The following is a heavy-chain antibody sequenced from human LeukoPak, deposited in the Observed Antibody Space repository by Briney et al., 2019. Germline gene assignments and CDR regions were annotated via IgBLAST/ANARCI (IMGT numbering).Heavy chain of an antibody. V-gene: IGHV3-23*01. Sequence: GGSLRLSCAASGFTFSSYAMSWVRQAPGKGLEWVSAISGSGGSTYYADSVKGRFTISRDNSKNTLYLQMNSLRAEDTAVYYCAKSPYEYQLLYEPFDYWGQGTLVTVSS. CDR3: AKSPYEYQLLYEPFDY. D-gene: IGHD2-2*02. CDR2: ISGSGGST. J-gene: IGHJ4*02. CDR1: GFTFSSYA.